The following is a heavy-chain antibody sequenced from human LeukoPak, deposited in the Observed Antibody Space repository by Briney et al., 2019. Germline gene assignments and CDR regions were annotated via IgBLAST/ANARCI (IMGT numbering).Heavy chain of an antibody. CDR1: GFTLSNHA. D-gene: IGHD2-21*02. CDR2: ISGDGGAT. CDR3: AKGMGAHCDGGCHSRILDH. V-gene: IGHV3-23*01. Sequence: GGSLRLSCVTSGFTLSNHAMTWVRQAPGKGLEWVAIISGDGGATVYPDSVKGRFTISRGSSKSTVFLQMNSLRDDDTAVYYCAKGMGAHCDGGCHSRILDHWGQGTLVTVSS. J-gene: IGHJ4*02.